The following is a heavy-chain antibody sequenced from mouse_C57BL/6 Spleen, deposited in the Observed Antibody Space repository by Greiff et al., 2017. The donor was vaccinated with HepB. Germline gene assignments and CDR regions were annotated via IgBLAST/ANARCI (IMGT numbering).Heavy chain of an antibody. Sequence: VQLQQSGAELVRPGASVKLSCKASGYTFTDYYINWVKQRPGQGLEWIARIYPGSGNTYYNEKFKGKATLTAEKSSSTAYMQLSSLTSEDSAVYFCARGGYSNYLAWFAYWGQGTLVTVSA. D-gene: IGHD2-5*01. J-gene: IGHJ3*01. CDR3: ARGGYSNYLAWFAY. V-gene: IGHV1-76*01. CDR2: IYPGSGNT. CDR1: GYTFTDYY.